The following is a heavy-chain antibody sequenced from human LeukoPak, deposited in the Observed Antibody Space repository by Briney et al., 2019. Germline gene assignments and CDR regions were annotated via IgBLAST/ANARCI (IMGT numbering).Heavy chain of an antibody. J-gene: IGHJ6*02. V-gene: IGHV3-21*01. CDR3: ARDGYSYEILQDDYYYYGMDV. Sequence: GGSLRLSCAASGFTFSSYSMNWVRQAPGKGLEWVSSISSSSSYIYYADSVKGRFTISRDNAKNSLYLQMNSLRAEDTAVYYCARDGYSYEILQDDYYYYGMDVWGQGTTVTVSS. CDR1: GFTFSSYS. D-gene: IGHD5-18*01. CDR2: ISSSSSYI.